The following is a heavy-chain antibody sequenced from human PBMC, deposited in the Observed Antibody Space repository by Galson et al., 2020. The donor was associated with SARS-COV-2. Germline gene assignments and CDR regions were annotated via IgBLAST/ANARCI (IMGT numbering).Heavy chain of an antibody. CDR3: ARGNGSGADLMDH. D-gene: IGHD6-19*01. CDR1: GFSFINYA. Sequence: GGSLRLSCSASGFSFINYAIHWVRQAPGKGLEWVALMWSDGSDENYADSVRGRFTISRDNSKNTLYLQMNNLRGEDTAVYFCARGNGSGADLMDHWGRGALVTGSS. J-gene: IGHJ4*02. CDR2: MWSDGSDE. V-gene: IGHV3-33*01.